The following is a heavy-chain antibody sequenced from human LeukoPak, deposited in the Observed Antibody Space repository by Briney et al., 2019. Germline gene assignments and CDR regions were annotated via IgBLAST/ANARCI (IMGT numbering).Heavy chain of an antibody. D-gene: IGHD3-10*01. CDR3: ARSAMVRGVIYWFDP. J-gene: IGHJ5*02. Sequence: ASVKVSCKASGGTFISYAISWVRQAPGQGLEWMGGIIPIFGTANYAQKFQGRVTITADESTSTAYMELSSLRSEDTAVYYSARSAMVRGVIYWFDPWGQGTLVTVSS. V-gene: IGHV1-69*13. CDR2: IIPIFGTA. CDR1: GGTFISYA.